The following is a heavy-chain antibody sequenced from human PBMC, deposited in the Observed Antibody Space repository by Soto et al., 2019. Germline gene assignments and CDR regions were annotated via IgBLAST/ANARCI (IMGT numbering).Heavy chain of an antibody. D-gene: IGHD6-6*01. J-gene: IGHJ4*02. CDR3: AVEYTTSSGIGFDD. CDR2: ISAYNGNT. V-gene: IGHV1-18*01. CDR1: GYTFTSYG. Sequence: ASVKVSCKASGYTFTSYGVSWVRQAPGQGLEWMGWISAYNGNTNYAQNLQGRVTMTTDTSTSTAYMELRSLRADDTAVYYCAVEYTTSSGIGFDDWGQGTLVTVSS.